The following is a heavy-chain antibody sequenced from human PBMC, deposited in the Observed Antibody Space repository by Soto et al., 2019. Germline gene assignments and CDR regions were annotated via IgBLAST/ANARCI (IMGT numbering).Heavy chain of an antibody. CDR1: GGSISSYY. D-gene: IGHD6-19*01. Sequence: SETLSLTCTVSGGSISSYYWSWIRQPPGKGLEWIGYIYYSGSTNYNPSLKSRVTISVDTSKNQFSLKLSSVTAADTAVYYCARVLPYSSGWARGDYFDYWGQGTLVTV. CDR2: IYYSGST. V-gene: IGHV4-59*01. J-gene: IGHJ4*02. CDR3: ARVLPYSSGWARGDYFDY.